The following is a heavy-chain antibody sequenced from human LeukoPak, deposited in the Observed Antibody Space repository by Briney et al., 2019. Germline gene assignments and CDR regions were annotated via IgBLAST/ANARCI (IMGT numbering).Heavy chain of an antibody. CDR1: GYSITSENY. CDR2: IYHSGST. Sequence: SETLSLTCTVSGYSITSENYWAWIRQTPGKGLEWIGTIYHSGSTYYNPSLKSRVTLSVDRSKNQFCLNMNSVTAADTAMYYCPKNMTRRAVDVWGQGTMVTVSS. J-gene: IGHJ3*01. CDR3: PKNMTRRAVDV. V-gene: IGHV4-38-2*02. D-gene: IGHD1/OR15-1a*01.